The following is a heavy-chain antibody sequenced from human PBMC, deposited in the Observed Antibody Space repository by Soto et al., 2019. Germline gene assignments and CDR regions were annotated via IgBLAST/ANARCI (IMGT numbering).Heavy chain of an antibody. Sequence: EVQLLESGGGLVQPGGSLRLSCTASGFNFGNYAMGWARQAPGKGLEWLSSLAVPYTGAQTYYADSVAGRLTVSRDDSKNTLYLELNSLRAEDTAVYFCARGLECRGYCLDKPTWFAPWGQGTLVTVSS. J-gene: IGHJ5*02. D-gene: IGHD2-15*01. CDR3: ARGLECRGYCLDKPTWFAP. CDR2: VPYTGAQT. V-gene: IGHV3-23*01. CDR1: GFNFGNYA.